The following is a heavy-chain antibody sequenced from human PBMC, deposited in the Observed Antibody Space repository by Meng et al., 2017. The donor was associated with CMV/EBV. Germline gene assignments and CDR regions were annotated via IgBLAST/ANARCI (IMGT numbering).Heavy chain of an antibody. V-gene: IGHV3-48*04. D-gene: IGHD3-3*01. CDR3: ARGGNYDFWSGAPYFDY. J-gene: IGHJ4*02. Sequence: GESLKISCAASGFTFSSYAMHWVRQAPGKGLEWVSYISSSSSTIYYADSVKGRFTISRDNAKNSLYLQMNSLRAEDTAVYYCARGGNYDFWSGAPYFDYWGQGTLVTVSS. CDR1: GFTFSSYA. CDR2: ISSSSSTI.